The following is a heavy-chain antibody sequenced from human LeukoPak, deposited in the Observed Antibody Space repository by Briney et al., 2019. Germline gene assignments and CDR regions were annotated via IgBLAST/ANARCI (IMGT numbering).Heavy chain of an antibody. V-gene: IGHV3-23*01. Sequence: GALRLLLSTSGFNLYRHSMGWVRQAPGKGLEWVSAISGSGGSTYYADSVKGRFTISRDNSKNTLYLQMNSLRAEDTAVYYCAGDSTVGYFDYWGQGTLVTVSS. D-gene: IGHD4-23*01. CDR2: ISGSGGST. J-gene: IGHJ4*02. CDR1: GFNLYRHS. CDR3: AGDSTVGYFDY.